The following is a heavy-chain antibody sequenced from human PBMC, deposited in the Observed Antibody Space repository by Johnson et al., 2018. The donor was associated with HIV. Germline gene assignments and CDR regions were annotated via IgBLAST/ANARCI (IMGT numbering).Heavy chain of an antibody. Sequence: VQLVESGGGLIQPGGSLRLSCAASGLTVSSSYMSWVRQAPGKGLEWVSVIYSGGGTYYVDSVKGRFTISRDNSENTLYVQMNNLRAEDTAVYYWARVSYDGILKTVGAFDIWGQGTMVTVSS. CDR2: IYSGGGT. J-gene: IGHJ3*02. D-gene: IGHD3-16*01. V-gene: IGHV3-53*01. CDR1: GLTVSSSY. CDR3: ARVSYDGILKTVGAFDI.